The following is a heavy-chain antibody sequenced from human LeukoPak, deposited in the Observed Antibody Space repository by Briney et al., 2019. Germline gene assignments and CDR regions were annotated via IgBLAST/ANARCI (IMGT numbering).Heavy chain of an antibody. CDR1: GGSFSGYY. CDR3: ARGLGD. Sequence: PSETLSLTCAVYGGSFSGYYWSWIRQPPGKGLERIGEIYHSGSTNYNPSLKSRVTISVDTSKNQFSLKLSSVTAADTAVYYCARGLGDWGQGTLVTVSS. V-gene: IGHV4-34*01. CDR2: IYHSGST. J-gene: IGHJ4*02.